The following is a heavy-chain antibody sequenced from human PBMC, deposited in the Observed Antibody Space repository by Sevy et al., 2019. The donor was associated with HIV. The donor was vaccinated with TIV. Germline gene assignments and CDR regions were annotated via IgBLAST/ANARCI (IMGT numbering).Heavy chain of an antibody. Sequence: SETLSLTCTVSGGSITSDYWSWIRQPPGKGLEWIGYMFYSGSTNYSPPLKVRVTISVDTSKSQFSLKLSSVTAADTSVYYCAGGYTQTPAFDYWGQGTLVTVSS. J-gene: IGHJ4*02. CDR3: AGGYTQTPAFDY. CDR2: MFYSGST. CDR1: GGSITSDY. V-gene: IGHV4-59*01. D-gene: IGHD1-26*01.